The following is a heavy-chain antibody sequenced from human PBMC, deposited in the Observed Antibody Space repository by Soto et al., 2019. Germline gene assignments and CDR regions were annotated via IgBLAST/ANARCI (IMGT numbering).Heavy chain of an antibody. V-gene: IGHV1-69*01. J-gene: IGHJ6*01. Sequence: QVQLVQSGAEVKKPGSSVKVSCKASGGTFSSYAISWVRQAPGQGLEWRGGIIPIFGTANYAQKFQSRVTITADESTSTAYMELSSLRAEATAVYYCACEDPHIYYYYGLDVWGQGAKFSVSS. CDR3: ACEDPHIYYYYGLDV. CDR1: GGTFSSYA. CDR2: IIPIFGTA.